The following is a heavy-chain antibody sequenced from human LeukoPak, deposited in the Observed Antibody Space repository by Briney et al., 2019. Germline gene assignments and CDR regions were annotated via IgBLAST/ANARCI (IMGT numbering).Heavy chain of an antibody. J-gene: IGHJ4*02. CDR3: TVTTY. Sequence: PGGSLRLSCAASGFTFSSYAINWVRQAPGKGLEGVSYISSSGSSIYYADSVKGRFTSSRDNAKSSLYLQMNSLRAEDTAVYYCTVTTYWGQGTLVTVSS. CDR1: GFTFSSYA. D-gene: IGHD4-17*01. V-gene: IGHV3-48*03. CDR2: ISSSGSSI.